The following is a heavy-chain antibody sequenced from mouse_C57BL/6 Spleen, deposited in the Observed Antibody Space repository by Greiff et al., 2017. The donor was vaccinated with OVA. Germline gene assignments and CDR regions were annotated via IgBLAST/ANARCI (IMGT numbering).Heavy chain of an antibody. CDR3: TREDYGSSPPYAMDY. CDR2: ISSGGDYI. D-gene: IGHD1-1*01. Sequence: EVQRVESGEGLVKPGGSLKLSCAASGFTFSSYAMSWVRQTPEKRLEWVAYISSGGDYIYYAATVKGRFTISRDNARNTLYLQMSSLKSDDTAMYYCTREDYGSSPPYAMDYWGQGTSVTVSS. V-gene: IGHV5-9-1*02. CDR1: GFTFSSYA. J-gene: IGHJ4*01.